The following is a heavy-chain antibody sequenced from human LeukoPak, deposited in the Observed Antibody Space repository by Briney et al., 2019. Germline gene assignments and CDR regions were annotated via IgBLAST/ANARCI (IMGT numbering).Heavy chain of an antibody. CDR3: ARDGSGFLYFQY. V-gene: IGHV3-48*04. CDR2: ISSSSSTR. J-gene: IGHJ1*01. CDR1: GFTFSSYS. D-gene: IGHD6-19*01. Sequence: QPGGSLRLSCAASGFTFSSYSMNWVRQAPGKGLEWVSYISSSSSTRYYADSVKGRFTISRDNAKNSLYLQMNSLRAEDTAVYYCARDGSGFLYFQYWGQGTLATVSS.